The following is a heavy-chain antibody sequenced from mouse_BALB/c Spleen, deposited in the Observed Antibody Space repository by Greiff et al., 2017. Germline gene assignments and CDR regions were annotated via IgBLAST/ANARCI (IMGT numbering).Heavy chain of an antibody. V-gene: IGHV1-69*02. D-gene: IGHD2-3*01. J-gene: IGHJ1*01. CDR1: GYTFTSYW. CDR2: IDPSDSYT. CDR3: ARRGWPNFDV. Sequence: QVQLQQPGAELVKPGASVKLSCKASGYTFTSYWMHWVKQRPGQGLEWIGEIDPSDSYTNYNQKFKGKATLTVYKSSSTAYMQLSSLTSEDSAVYYCARRGWPNFDVWGAGTTVTVSS.